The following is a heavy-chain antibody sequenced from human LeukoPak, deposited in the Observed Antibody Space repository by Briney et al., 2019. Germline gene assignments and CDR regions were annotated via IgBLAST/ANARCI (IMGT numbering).Heavy chain of an antibody. CDR3: AREHIAAAGRFDP. J-gene: IGHJ5*02. V-gene: IGHV4-4*07. CDR1: GGSVNGSY. D-gene: IGHD6-13*01. CDR2: IFSGGST. Sequence: SETLSLTCTVSGGSVNGSYWSWIRQPAGKGLEWIGRIFSGGSTDYNPSLRSRVTMSVDTSKNQFSLKLSSVTAADTAVYYCAREHIAAAGRFDPWGQGTLVTVSS.